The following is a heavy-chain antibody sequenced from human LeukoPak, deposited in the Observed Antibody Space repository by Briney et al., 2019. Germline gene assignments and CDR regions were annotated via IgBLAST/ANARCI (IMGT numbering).Heavy chain of an antibody. D-gene: IGHD3-16*01. V-gene: IGHV4-4*02. CDR3: ARDLRVGGVIDAFDI. J-gene: IGHJ3*02. Sequence: KPSETLSLTCAVSGGFISSSNWWSWLRQPPGKGLEWIGEIYHSGSTNYNPSLKSRVTISVDKSKNQFSLKLSSVTAADTAVYYCARDLRVGGVIDAFDIWGQGTMVTVSS. CDR1: GGFISSSNW. CDR2: IYHSGST.